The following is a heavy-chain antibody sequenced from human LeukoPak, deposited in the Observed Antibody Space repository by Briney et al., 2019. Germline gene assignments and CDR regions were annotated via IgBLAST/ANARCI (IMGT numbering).Heavy chain of an antibody. D-gene: IGHD1-26*01. CDR3: AKERKSIVGATYYFDY. CDR2: ISYDGSNK. V-gene: IGHV3-30*18. J-gene: IGHJ4*02. Sequence: PGRSPRLSCAASGFTFSSYGMHWVRQAPGKGLEWVAVISYDGSNKYYADSVKGRFTISRDNSKNTLYLQMNSLRAEDTAVYYCAKERKSIVGATYYFDYWGQGTLVTVSS. CDR1: GFTFSSYG.